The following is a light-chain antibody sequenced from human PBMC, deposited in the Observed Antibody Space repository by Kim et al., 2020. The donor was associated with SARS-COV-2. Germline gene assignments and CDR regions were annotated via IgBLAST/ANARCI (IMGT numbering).Light chain of an antibody. Sequence: GQAITISCTGTSNDVGANNYLSWYQQHPGKAPKLMIYDVSNRPSGVSNRFSGSKSGNTASLTISGLQAEDEADYYCTSYTSSSTWVFGGGTQLTVL. V-gene: IGLV2-14*03. CDR2: DVS. CDR3: TSYTSSSTWV. CDR1: SNDVGANNY. J-gene: IGLJ3*02.